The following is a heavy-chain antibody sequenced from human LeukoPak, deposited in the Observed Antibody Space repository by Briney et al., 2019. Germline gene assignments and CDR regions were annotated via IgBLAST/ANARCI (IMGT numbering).Heavy chain of an antibody. D-gene: IGHD1-26*01. CDR3: ARRGSYGAFDI. J-gene: IGHJ3*02. CDR2: IYYSGST. CDR1: GGSISSYY. Sequence: SETLSLTCTVSGGSISSYYWSWIRQPPGKELEWIGYIYYSGSTNYNPSLKSRVTISVDTSKNQFSLKLSSVTAADTAVYYCARRGSYGAFDIWGQGTMVTVSS. V-gene: IGHV4-59*01.